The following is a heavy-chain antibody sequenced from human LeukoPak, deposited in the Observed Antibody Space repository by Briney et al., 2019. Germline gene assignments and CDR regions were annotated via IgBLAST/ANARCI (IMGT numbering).Heavy chain of an antibody. CDR3: ASIGLSVMGAGAGV. J-gene: IGHJ4*02. Sequence: SETLSLTCTVSGGSISSGDYYWSWIRQPPGKGLEWIGYIYYSGSTYYNPSLKSRVTISVDTSKNQFSLKLSSATAADTAVYYCASIGLSVMGAGAGVWGQGTLVTVSS. CDR1: GGSISSGDYY. D-gene: IGHD2-21*01. CDR2: IYYSGST. V-gene: IGHV4-30-4*08.